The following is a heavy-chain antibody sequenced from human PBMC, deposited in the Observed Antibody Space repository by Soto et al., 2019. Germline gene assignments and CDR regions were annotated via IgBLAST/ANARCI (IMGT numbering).Heavy chain of an antibody. CDR1: GYTFTSYG. J-gene: IGHJ4*02. CDR3: VRDSPIGSTFSGYDGIDY. D-gene: IGHD5-12*01. V-gene: IGHV1-18*01. CDR2: ISAYNGNT. Sequence: ASVKVSCKASGYTFTSYGISWVRQAPGQGLEWMGWISAYNGNTNYAQKLQGRVTMTTDTSTSTAYMELRSLRSDDTVVYYCVRDSPIGSTFSGYDGIDYWGQGTLVTVS.